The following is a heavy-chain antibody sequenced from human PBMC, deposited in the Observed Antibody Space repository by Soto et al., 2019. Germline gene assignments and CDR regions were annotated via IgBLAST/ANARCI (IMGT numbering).Heavy chain of an antibody. CDR2: IRSKANSYAT. CDR3: TRRPPPTVATWADALDI. D-gene: IGHD4-17*01. V-gene: IGHV3-73*01. J-gene: IGHJ3*02. CDR1: GFTFSGSA. Sequence: EVQLGESGGGLVQPGGYLKLSCAASGFTFSGSAMHWVRQASGKGLEWVGRIRSKANSYATAYAASVKGRFTISRDDSKNTAYLPMNSLKTEDTAVYYCTRRPPPTVATWADALDIWGQGTMVTVSS.